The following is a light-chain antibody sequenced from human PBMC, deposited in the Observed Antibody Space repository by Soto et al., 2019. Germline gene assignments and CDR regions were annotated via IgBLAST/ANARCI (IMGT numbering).Light chain of an antibody. V-gene: IGLV1-40*01. CDR2: GNS. CDR1: SSNIGAGSD. J-gene: IGLJ2*01. Sequence: QSVLTQPPSVSGAPGQRVTISCTGSSSNIGAGSDVHWYQQLPGTAPKLLIYGNSNRPSGVPDRFSGSKSGTSASLAITGLQAEDEADYYCQSYDRSLSSSVFGGGTKLTVL. CDR3: QSYDRSLSSSV.